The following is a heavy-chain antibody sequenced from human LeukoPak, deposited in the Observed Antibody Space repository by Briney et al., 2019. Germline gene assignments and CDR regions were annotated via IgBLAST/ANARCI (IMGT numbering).Heavy chain of an antibody. CDR1: GGSISSYY. J-gene: IGHJ4*02. V-gene: IGHV4-59*01. CDR3: GRGGGGSPVFGVVIAYFDY. CDR2: IYYSGST. D-gene: IGHD3-3*01. Sequence: SETLSLXCTVSGGSISSYYWSWIRQPPGKGLEWIGYIYYSGSTNYNPSLTSRVTISVDTSKNQFSLKLSSVTAADTAVYYWGRGGGGSPVFGVVIAYFDYWGQGTLVTVSS.